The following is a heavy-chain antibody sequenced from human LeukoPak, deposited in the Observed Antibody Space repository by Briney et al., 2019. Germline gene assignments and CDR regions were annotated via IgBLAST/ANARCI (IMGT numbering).Heavy chain of an antibody. Sequence: ASVKVSCKVSGYTLTELSMHWVRQAPGKGLEWMGGFDPEDGETIYAQKFQGRVTITEDTSTDTAYMELSSLRSEDTAVYYCATQRLGIAAADFDYWGQGTLVTVSS. D-gene: IGHD6-13*01. CDR3: ATQRLGIAAADFDY. V-gene: IGHV1-24*01. CDR1: GYTLTELS. CDR2: FDPEDGET. J-gene: IGHJ4*02.